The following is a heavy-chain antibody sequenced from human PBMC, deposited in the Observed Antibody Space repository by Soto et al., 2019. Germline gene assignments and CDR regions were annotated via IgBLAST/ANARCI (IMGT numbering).Heavy chain of an antibody. V-gene: IGHV3-9*01. Sequence: GGSLRLSCAVSGFTFDDNAMHWVRQAPEKGLEWVSGINWKSDIGYADSVKGRFTIYRDNAENSLYLQMNSLRAEDTALYYCAISQDRGGRTTFIYWGQGTQVNV. CDR2: INWKSDI. CDR1: GFTFDDNA. D-gene: IGHD3-16*01. CDR3: AISQDRGGRTTFIY. J-gene: IGHJ4*02.